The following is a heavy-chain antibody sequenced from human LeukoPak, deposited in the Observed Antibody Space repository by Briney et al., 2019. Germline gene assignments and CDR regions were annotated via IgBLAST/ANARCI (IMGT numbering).Heavy chain of an antibody. CDR3: ARDSSGKIDY. V-gene: IGHV4-31*03. J-gene: IGHJ4*02. CDR1: GGSISSGGYY. CDR2: IYYSGST. D-gene: IGHD1-26*01. Sequence: SETLSLTCTVSGGSISSGGYYWSWIRQHPGKGLEWIGYIYYSGSTYYNPSLKSRVTISVDTSKNQFSLKVSSVTAADTAVYYCARDSSGKIDYWGQGTLVTVSS.